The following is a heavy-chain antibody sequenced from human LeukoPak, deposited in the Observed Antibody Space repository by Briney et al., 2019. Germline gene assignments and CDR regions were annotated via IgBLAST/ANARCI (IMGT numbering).Heavy chain of an antibody. V-gene: IGHV4-59*08. CDR3: ARLSEGSSGWYNWFDP. CDR2: IYYSGST. Sequence: PSETLSLTCNVSGGSISSYYWSWIRQPPGKGLEWIGDIYYSGSTNYNPSLKSRVTISVDTSKNQFSLKLSSVTAADTAVYYCARLSEGSSGWYNWFDPWGQGTLVTVSS. CDR1: GGSISSYY. J-gene: IGHJ5*02. D-gene: IGHD6-19*01.